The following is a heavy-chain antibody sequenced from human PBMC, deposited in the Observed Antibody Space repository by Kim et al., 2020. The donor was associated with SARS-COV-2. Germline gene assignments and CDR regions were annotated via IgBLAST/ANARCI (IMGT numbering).Heavy chain of an antibody. J-gene: IGHJ6*03. D-gene: IGHD6-6*01. CDR1: GFTFSSYA. CDR3: ARGQFSQSARPYYYYYYMDV. Sequence: GGSLRLSCAASGFTFSSYAMHWVRQAPGKGLEWVAVISYDGSNKYYADSVKGRFTISRDNSKNTLYLQMNSLRAEDTAVYYCARGQFSQSARPYYYYYYMDVWGKGTTVTVSS. V-gene: IGHV3-30-3*01. CDR2: ISYDGSNK.